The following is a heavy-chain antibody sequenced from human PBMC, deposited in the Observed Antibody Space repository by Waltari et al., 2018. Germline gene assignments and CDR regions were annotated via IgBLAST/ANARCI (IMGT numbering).Heavy chain of an antibody. V-gene: IGHV3-23*03. CDR1: GFTFSSYA. J-gene: IGHJ4*02. CDR3: AKGLAVSDFWSGYTTPFDY. CDR2: IYSGGST. Sequence: EVQLVESGGGLVQPGGSRRLSCAASGFTFSSYAMSLVRQAPGKGLEWVSVIYSGGSTYDADNVTGQFTISRDKSKNTLYRQMNSLLAEVTAVYSCAKGLAVSDFWSGYTTPFDYWGQGTLVTVSS. D-gene: IGHD3-3*01.